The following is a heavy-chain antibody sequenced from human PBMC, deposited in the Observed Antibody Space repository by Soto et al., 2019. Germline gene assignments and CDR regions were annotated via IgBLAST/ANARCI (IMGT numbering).Heavy chain of an antibody. CDR3: ARWGYYDSSGYPGVRGAFDI. D-gene: IGHD3-22*01. Sequence: GGSLRLSCAVSGFTFSDYYMSWIRQAPGKGLEWVSYISSSSSYTNYADSVKGRFTISRDNAKNSLYLQMNSLRAEDTAVYYCARWGYYDSSGYPGVRGAFDIWGQGTMVTVSS. J-gene: IGHJ3*02. V-gene: IGHV3-11*06. CDR1: GFTFSDYY. CDR2: ISSSSSYT.